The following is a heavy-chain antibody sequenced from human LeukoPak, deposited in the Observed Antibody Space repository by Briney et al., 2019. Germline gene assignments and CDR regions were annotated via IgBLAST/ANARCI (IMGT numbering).Heavy chain of an antibody. CDR3: AKSDPYGDSLIEI. V-gene: IGHV3-48*03. J-gene: IGHJ4*02. D-gene: IGHD4-17*01. CDR2: ISSTGGTI. Sequence: PGGSLRLSCVASGFTFSGYAMNWVRQAPGKGLEWLSHISSTGGTIYYADSVKGRLTVSRDNAKNSLYLQMNSLRAEDTAVYYCAKSDPYGDSLIEIWGQGALVTVSS. CDR1: GFTFSGYA.